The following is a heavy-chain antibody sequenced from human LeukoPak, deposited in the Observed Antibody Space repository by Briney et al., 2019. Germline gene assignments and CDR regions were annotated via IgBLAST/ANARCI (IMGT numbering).Heavy chain of an antibody. V-gene: IGHV3-53*01. CDR1: GFTVSSNY. CDR3: ARGDGYNYFGN. J-gene: IGHJ4*02. Sequence: PGGSLRLSCAASGFTVSSNYMSWVRQAPGKGLEWISVIYIAGNTYYAHSVEGRFTISRDNSKNTVYLQMNSLRVEDTAVYYCARGDGYNYFGNWGQGTLVTVSS. D-gene: IGHD5-24*01. CDR2: IYIAGNT.